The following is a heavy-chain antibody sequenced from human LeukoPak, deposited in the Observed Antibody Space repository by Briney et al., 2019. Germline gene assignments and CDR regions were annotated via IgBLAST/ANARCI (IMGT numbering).Heavy chain of an antibody. CDR1: GFTFDDYA. V-gene: IGHV3-9*01. Sequence: GRSLRLSCAASGFTFDDYAMHWVRQAPGKGLEWVPGISWNSGSIGYADSVKGRFTISRDNAKNSLYLQMNSLRAEDTALYYCAKEAHYGSGSYWGYFDYWGQGTLVTVSS. J-gene: IGHJ4*02. CDR2: ISWNSGSI. D-gene: IGHD3-10*01. CDR3: AKEAHYGSGSYWGYFDY.